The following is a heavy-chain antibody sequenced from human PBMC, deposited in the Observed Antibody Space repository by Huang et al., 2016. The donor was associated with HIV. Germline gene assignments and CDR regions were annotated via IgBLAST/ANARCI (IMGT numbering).Heavy chain of an antibody. CDR3: ARGFNYYASDNLGVYYFDS. CDR1: GGAFRGSS. CDR2: INDTGKI. J-gene: IGHJ4*02. Sequence: QVQLKQWGAGLLKPSETLSLTCAVYGGAFRGSSWTWIRPFPEKGLEWIGDINDTGKIIYNPSLRARVTISTDTSKNHFSLHLTSVTAADTALYYCARGFNYYASDNLGVYYFDSWGLGTLVTVSP. D-gene: IGHD3-10*01. V-gene: IGHV4-34*02.